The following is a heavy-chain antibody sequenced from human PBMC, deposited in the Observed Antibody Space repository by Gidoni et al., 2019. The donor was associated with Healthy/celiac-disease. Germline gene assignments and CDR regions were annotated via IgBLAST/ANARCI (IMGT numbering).Heavy chain of an antibody. V-gene: IGHV1-69*01. CDR1: GGTFSSYA. CDR3: ARDDWASGYYDSSGYYGMDV. CDR2: IIPIFGTA. J-gene: IGHJ6*02. D-gene: IGHD3-22*01. Sequence: QVQLVQSGAEVKKPGSSVKVSCKASGGTFSSYAISWVRQAPGQGLEWMGGIIPIFGTANYESTSTAYMELSSLRSEDTAVYYCARDDWASGYYDSSGYYGMDVWGQGTTVTVSS.